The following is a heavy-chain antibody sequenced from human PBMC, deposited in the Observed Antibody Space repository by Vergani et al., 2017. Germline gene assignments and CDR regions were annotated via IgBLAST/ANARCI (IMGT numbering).Heavy chain of an antibody. CDR2: INHSGST. D-gene: IGHD3-9*01. V-gene: IGHV4-34*01. J-gene: IGHJ4*02. CDR1: GGSFSGYY. CDR3: ARGRLLRYPAGRLGI. Sequence: QVQLQQWGAGLLKPSETLSLTCAVYGGSFSGYYWSWIRQPPGKGLEWIGEINHSGSTNYNPSLKSRVTISVDTSKNQFSLKLSSVTAADTAVYYCARGRLLRYPAGRLGIWGQGTLVTVSS.